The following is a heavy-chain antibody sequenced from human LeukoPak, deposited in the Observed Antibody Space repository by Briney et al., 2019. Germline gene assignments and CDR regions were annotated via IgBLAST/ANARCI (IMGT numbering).Heavy chain of an antibody. CDR2: ISGGGGGT. D-gene: IGHD3-10*01. CDR1: GFTFSSYW. CDR3: AKDLYYYNSGSYL. Sequence: GGSLRLSCAASGFTFSSYWMHWVRQAPGKGLEWVSTISGGGGGTFYADSVKGRFTISRDNSKNTLYLQMNSLRAEDTAIYYCAKDLYYYNSGSYLWGQGTLVTVSS. J-gene: IGHJ4*02. V-gene: IGHV3-23*01.